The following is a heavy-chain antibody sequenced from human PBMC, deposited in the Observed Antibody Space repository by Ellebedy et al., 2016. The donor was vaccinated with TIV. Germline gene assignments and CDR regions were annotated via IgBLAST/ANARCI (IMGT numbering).Heavy chain of an antibody. J-gene: IGHJ4*02. CDR1: GFTFSGSA. V-gene: IGHV3-73*01. CDR2: IRSKADSYAT. D-gene: IGHD4-17*01. CDR3: IRREKTTVNS. Sequence: PGGSLRLSCAASGFTFSGSAMHWVRQASGKGLEWVGRIRSKADSYATAYGESVKGRFTISRDDSKNTAYLQMNSLKIENTALYYCIRREKTTVNSWGQGTLVTVSS.